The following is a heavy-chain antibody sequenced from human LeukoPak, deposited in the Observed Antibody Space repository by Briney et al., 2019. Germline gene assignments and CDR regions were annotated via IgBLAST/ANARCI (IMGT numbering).Heavy chain of an antibody. D-gene: IGHD6-13*01. CDR2: INHSGST. J-gene: IGHJ4*02. CDR1: GGSFSGYY. Sequence: SETLSLTCAVYGGSFSGYYWSWVRQPPGKGQEWIGEINHSGSTNYNPSLKSRVTISVDTSKNQFSLKLSSVTAADTAVYYCARYGGTGYSSSWYYFDFWGQGTLVTVSS. CDR3: ARYGGTGYSSSWYYFDF. V-gene: IGHV4-34*01.